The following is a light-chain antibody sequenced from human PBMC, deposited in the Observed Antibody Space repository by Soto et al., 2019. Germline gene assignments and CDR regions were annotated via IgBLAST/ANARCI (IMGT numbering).Light chain of an antibody. CDR2: DAS. CDR3: QQRSNWPPSIT. Sequence: EIVLTQSPATLSLSPGERATLSCRASQIVSSYLAWYQQKPGQAPRLLLYDASNRATGIPARFSGSGSGTDFTLTISSIEPDDFAVYYCQQRSNWPPSITFGQGSRLEIK. V-gene: IGKV3-11*01. J-gene: IGKJ5*01. CDR1: QIVSSY.